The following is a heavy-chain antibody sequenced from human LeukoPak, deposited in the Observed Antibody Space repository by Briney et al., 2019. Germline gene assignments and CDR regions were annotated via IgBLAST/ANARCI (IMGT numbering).Heavy chain of an antibody. J-gene: IGHJ6*02. V-gene: IGHV3-30-3*01. CDR1: GFTFSSYA. D-gene: IGHD5-18*01. Sequence: GGSLRLSCAAPGFTFSSYALHWVRQAPGKGLEWVAVISYDGSNKYYADSVKGRFTISRDNSKNTLYLQMNSLRAEDTAVYYCARGTATLNYGMDVWGQGTTVTVSS. CDR3: ARGTATLNYGMDV. CDR2: ISYDGSNK.